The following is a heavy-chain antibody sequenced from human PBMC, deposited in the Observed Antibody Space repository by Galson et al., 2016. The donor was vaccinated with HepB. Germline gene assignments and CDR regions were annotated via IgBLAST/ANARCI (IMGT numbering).Heavy chain of an antibody. D-gene: IGHD2-15*01. Sequence: SLRLSCAASGFPFNTYAMTWVRQAPGKGLEWVSGVSGHAGSTYYADSVKGRFAISRDNFKNTLYIQMNSLGADDTAVYYCAKANIIMVTLGVFLDTWGQGTLVTVSS. CDR3: AKANIIMVTLGVFLDT. CDR1: GFPFNTYA. J-gene: IGHJ1*01. CDR2: VSGHAGST. V-gene: IGHV3-23*01.